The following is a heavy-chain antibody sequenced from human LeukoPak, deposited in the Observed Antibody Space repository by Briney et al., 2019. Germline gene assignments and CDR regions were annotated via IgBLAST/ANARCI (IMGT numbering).Heavy chain of an antibody. V-gene: IGHV1-46*01. CDR1: GYTFTSYY. J-gene: IGHJ6*03. CDR3: ARVPGYSSGWYDDYYYYMDV. CDR2: INPSGGST. Sequence: GASVTVSCKAPGYTFTSYYMHWVRQAPGQGLEWMGIINPSGGSTSYAQKFQGRVTMTRDMSTSTVYMELSSLRSEDTAVYYCARVPGYSSGWYDDYYYYMDVWGKGTTVTVSS. D-gene: IGHD6-19*01.